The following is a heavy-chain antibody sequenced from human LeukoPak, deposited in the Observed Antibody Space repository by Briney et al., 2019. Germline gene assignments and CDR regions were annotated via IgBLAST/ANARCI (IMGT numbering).Heavy chain of an antibody. J-gene: IGHJ5*02. CDR1: GYSISSGYY. CDR3: ARDPSPLVVVAATVWFDP. D-gene: IGHD2-15*01. V-gene: IGHV4-38-2*02. Sequence: SETLSLTCIVSGYSISSGYYWGWIRQPPGKGLAWIGSIYHSESTNYNPSLKSRVTLSVDTSKNQFSLKLSSVTAADTAVYYCARDPSPLVVVAATVWFDPWGQGTLVTVSS. CDR2: IYHSEST.